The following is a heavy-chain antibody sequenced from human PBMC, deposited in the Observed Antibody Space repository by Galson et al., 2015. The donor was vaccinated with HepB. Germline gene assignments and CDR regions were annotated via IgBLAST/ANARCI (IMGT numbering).Heavy chain of an antibody. Sequence: SLRHSCAASAFTFSSSGMHWVRQAPGKGLGCGGGIWYDGSNKYYADSVKGRFTISRDNSKNTLYLQMNSLRAEDTAVYYCARANYRYCSGGSCSSPKYWGQGTLVTVSS. V-gene: IGHV3-33*01. D-gene: IGHD2-15*01. CDR2: IWYDGSNK. CDR3: ARANYRYCSGGSCSSPKY. CDR1: AFTFSSSG. J-gene: IGHJ4*02.